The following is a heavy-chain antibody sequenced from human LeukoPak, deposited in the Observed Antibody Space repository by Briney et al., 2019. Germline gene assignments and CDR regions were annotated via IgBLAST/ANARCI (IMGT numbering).Heavy chain of an antibody. CDR1: GGSISSSY. D-gene: IGHD6-6*01. CDR2: IYYSGST. Sequence: SETLSLTCTVSGGSISSSYWGWIRQPPGKGLEWIGYIYYSGSTNYNPSLKSRVTISVDASKNQVSLKLSSVTAADTAVYYCARRVSSSSWNYWGQGTLVTVSS. V-gene: IGHV4-59*08. J-gene: IGHJ4*02. CDR3: ARRVSSSSWNY.